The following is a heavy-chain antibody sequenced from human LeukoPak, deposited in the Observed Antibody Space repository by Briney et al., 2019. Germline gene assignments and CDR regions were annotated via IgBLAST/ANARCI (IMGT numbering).Heavy chain of an antibody. CDR1: GFTFSSYS. CDR2: IGVSDTYT. D-gene: IGHD6-19*01. CDR3: AKAGRSGWYPGWPFDI. V-gene: IGHV3-23*01. Sequence: PGGSLRLSCAASGFTFSSYSMNWVRQAPGKGLEWVAAIGVSDTYTYYADSVKGRFTISRDNSKNTLYLQMNSLRAEDTAVYYCAKAGRSGWYPGWPFDIWGQGTMVTVSS. J-gene: IGHJ3*02.